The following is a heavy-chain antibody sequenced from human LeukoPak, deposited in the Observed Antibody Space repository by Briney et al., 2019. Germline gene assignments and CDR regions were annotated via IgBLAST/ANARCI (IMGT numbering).Heavy chain of an antibody. CDR1: GLPFSSSW. V-gene: IGHV3-7*02. D-gene: IGHD3-16*01. J-gene: IGHJ3*02. CDR2: INQDGSEE. CDR3: VPHTWGVKI. Sequence: PGGSLRLSCAASGLPFSSSWMRWVRQAPGKGLERVANINQDGSEEYYVDSVKGRFSISRDNAKNSLHLQMSSLRAEDTAMYYCVPHTWGVKIWGQGTMVTVSS.